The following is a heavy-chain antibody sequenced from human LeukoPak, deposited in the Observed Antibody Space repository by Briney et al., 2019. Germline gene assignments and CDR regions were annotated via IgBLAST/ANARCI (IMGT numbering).Heavy chain of an antibody. CDR3: AREAPIDY. Sequence: AGGSLRLSCAASGFTFNNFAMNWVRQAPGKGLEWVSSISGSGGTTYYGDSVKGRFTISRDNSKNSLYLQMNSLRAEDTAVYYCAREAPIDYWGQGTLVTVSS. CDR1: GFTFNNFA. V-gene: IGHV3-23*01. CDR2: ISGSGGTT. J-gene: IGHJ4*02.